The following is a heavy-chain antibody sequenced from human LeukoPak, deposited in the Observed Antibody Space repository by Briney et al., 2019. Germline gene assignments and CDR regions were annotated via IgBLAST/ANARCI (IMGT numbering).Heavy chain of an antibody. D-gene: IGHD3-22*01. V-gene: IGHV3-21*01. Sequence: GGSLRLSCAASGFTFSSYSMNWVRQAPGKGLEWVSSISSSGSNTYYADSVKGRFTISRDNSKNTLYLQMNSLRAEDAAVYYCARDPNYDSSGYLTDGGEGSLVTVS. J-gene: IGHJ4*02. CDR2: ISSSGSNT. CDR3: ARDPNYDSSGYLTD. CDR1: GFTFSSYS.